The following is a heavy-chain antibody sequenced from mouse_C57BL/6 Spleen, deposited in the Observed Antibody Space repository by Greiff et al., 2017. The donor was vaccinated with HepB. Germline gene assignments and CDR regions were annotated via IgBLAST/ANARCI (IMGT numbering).Heavy chain of an antibody. Sequence: EVKLMESGGGLVKPGGSLKLSCAASGFTFSSYAMSWVRQTPEKRLEWVATISDGGSYTYYPDNVKGRFTISRDNAKNNLYLQMSHLKSEDTAMYYCARDITTVNWYFDVWGTGTTVTVSS. J-gene: IGHJ1*03. V-gene: IGHV5-4*01. CDR3: ARDITTVNWYFDV. D-gene: IGHD1-1*01. CDR2: ISDGGSYT. CDR1: GFTFSSYA.